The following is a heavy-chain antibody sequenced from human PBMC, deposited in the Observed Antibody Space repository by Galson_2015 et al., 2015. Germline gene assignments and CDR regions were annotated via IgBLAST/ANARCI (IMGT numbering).Heavy chain of an antibody. CDR1: GFTFSSYA. Sequence: SLRLSCAASGFTFSSYAMHWVRQAPGKGLEWVAVISYDGSNKYYADSVKGRFTISRDNSKNTLYLQMNSLRAEDTAVYYCARVVYLVADYFDYWGQGTLVTVSS. J-gene: IGHJ4*02. CDR2: ISYDGSNK. D-gene: IGHD5-12*01. V-gene: IGHV3-30-3*01. CDR3: ARVVYLVADYFDY.